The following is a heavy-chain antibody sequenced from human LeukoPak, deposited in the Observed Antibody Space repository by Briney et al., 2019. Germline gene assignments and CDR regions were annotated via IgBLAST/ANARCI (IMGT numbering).Heavy chain of an antibody. CDR3: AKRLITWDLDY. J-gene: IGHJ4*02. CDR1: GFSFSSFA. CDR2: ISYDAKTI. V-gene: IGHV3-30*18. Sequence: PGGSLRLPCTASGFSFSSFAMHWVRQAPGKGLEWVAVISYDAKTIYYADSVKGRFIISRDQSKNTLYLQMNSLRTEDTAVYYCAKRLITWDLDYWGQGARVTVTT. D-gene: IGHD1-26*01.